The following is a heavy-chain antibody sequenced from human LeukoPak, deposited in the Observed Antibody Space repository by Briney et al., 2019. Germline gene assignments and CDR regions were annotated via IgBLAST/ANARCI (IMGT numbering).Heavy chain of an antibody. CDR1: GYTFTSYD. J-gene: IGHJ5*02. CDR2: MNPNSGNT. Sequence: GASVKVSCKASGYTFTSYDINWVRQATGQGLEWMGWMNPNSGNTGYAQKFQGRVTMTRNTSISTAYMELSSLRSEDTAVYYCARSNGGTGYYRTHGWFDPWGQGTLVTASS. V-gene: IGHV1-8*01. CDR3: ARSNGGTGYYRTHGWFDP. D-gene: IGHD3/OR15-3a*01.